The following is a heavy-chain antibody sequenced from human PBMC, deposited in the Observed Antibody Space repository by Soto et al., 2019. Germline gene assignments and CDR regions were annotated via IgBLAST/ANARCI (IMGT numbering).Heavy chain of an antibody. CDR2: IIPIFGTA. CDR3: ARVYDCSGGSCYSYFQH. D-gene: IGHD2-15*01. Sequence: QIQLVQSGAEVKKPGSSVKVSCKASGGTFSSYAISWVRQAPGQGLEWMGGIIPIFGTANYAQKFQGRVTITADESTSTAYMELSSLRSEDTAVYYCARVYDCSGGSCYSYFQHWGQGTLVTVSS. CDR1: GGTFSSYA. V-gene: IGHV1-69*12. J-gene: IGHJ1*01.